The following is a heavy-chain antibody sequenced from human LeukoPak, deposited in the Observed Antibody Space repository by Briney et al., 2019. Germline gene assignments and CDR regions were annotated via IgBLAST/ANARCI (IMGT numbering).Heavy chain of an antibody. Sequence: HPGGSLRLSCAASGFTFSSYGMHWVRQAPGKGLEWVAFIRYDGSNKYYADSVKGRFTISRDNSKNTLYLQMNSLRAEDTAVYYCAKPKPHCSSTSCYMMARGGFDPWGQGTLVTVSS. CDR2: IRYDGSNK. V-gene: IGHV3-30*02. CDR1: GFTFSSYG. D-gene: IGHD2-2*02. J-gene: IGHJ5*02. CDR3: AKPKPHCSSTSCYMMARGGFDP.